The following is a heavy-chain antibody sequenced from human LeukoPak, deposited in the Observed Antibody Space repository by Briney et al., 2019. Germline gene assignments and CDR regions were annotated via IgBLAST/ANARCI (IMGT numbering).Heavy chain of an antibody. CDR2: IRQFGSEK. CDR1: AFTSRTDW. D-gene: IGHD6-19*01. V-gene: IGHV3-7*01. CDR3: ARDMWQWPD. Sequence: PGRTPCPSRALSAFTSRTDWISCGRQAPGPGLGWEANIRQFGSEKYYVNTVKARITISRDNARNSLYLQMNSLRAEDTAVYYCARDMWQWPDWGQGTLVTVSS. J-gene: IGHJ4*02.